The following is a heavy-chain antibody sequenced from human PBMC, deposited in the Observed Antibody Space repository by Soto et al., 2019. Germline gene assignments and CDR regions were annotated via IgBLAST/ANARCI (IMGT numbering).Heavy chain of an antibody. V-gene: IGHV3-30*18. D-gene: IGHD2-2*01. Sequence: GGSLRLSCAASGFTFSSYGMHWVRQAPGKGLEWVAVISYDGSNKYFADSVKGRFTISRDNSKNTLYLQMNSLRAEDTALYYCAKDPSGTAALYGMDVWGQGTTVTVSS. CDR2: ISYDGSNK. J-gene: IGHJ6*02. CDR1: GFTFSSYG. CDR3: AKDPSGTAALYGMDV.